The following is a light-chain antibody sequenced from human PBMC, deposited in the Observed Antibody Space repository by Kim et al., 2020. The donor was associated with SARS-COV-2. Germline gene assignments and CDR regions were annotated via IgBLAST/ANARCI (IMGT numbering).Light chain of an antibody. CDR3: QVWDSSSDHPV. Sequence: SYELTQPLSVSVAPGKPARITCGGNNIGSKSVHWYQQKPGQAPVLVIYYDSDRPSGIPERFSGSNSGNTATLTICRVEAGDEADYYCQVWDSSSDHPVFGGGTKLTIL. CDR1: NIGSKS. CDR2: YDS. J-gene: IGLJ3*02. V-gene: IGLV3-21*04.